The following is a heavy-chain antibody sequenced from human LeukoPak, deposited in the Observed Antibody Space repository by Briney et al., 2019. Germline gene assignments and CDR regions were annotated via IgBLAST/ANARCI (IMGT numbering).Heavy chain of an antibody. CDR3: ARDGDYYDSIFDY. CDR1: GFTFSNAW. CDR2: LNNDGSST. Sequence: GGSLRLSCAASGFTFSNAWMSWVRQAPGKGLVWVSRLNNDGSSTSYADSVRGRFTISRDNAKNTLYLELNSLRVDDTAVYYCARDGDYYDSIFDYWGQGTLVTVSS. J-gene: IGHJ4*02. D-gene: IGHD3-22*01. V-gene: IGHV3-74*01.